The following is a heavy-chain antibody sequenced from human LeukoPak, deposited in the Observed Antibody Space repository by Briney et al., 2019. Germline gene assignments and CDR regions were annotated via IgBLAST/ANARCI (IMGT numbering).Heavy chain of an antibody. CDR2: IRYDGSNK. D-gene: IGHD6-6*01. J-gene: IGHJ6*03. V-gene: IGHV3-30*02. Sequence: GSLRLSCAASGFTFSSYGMHWVRQAPGKGLEWVAFIRYDGSNKYYADSVKGRFTISRDNSKNTLYLQMNSLRAEDTAVYYCAKDQYSSSPFYYYYYMDVWGKGTTVTVSS. CDR3: AKDQYSSSPFYYYYYMDV. CDR1: GFTFSSYG.